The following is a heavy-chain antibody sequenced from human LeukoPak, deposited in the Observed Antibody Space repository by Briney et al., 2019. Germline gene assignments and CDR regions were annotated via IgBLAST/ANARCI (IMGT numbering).Heavy chain of an antibody. V-gene: IGHV4-4*02. CDR1: GGSISSNKW. D-gene: IGHD3-10*01. CDR3: ARGGDYYGSGSQLANWFDP. Sequence: SETLSLTCAVSGGSISSNKWWSWVRQPPGKGLEWIGEIYHSGNTNYNPSLKSRVTISLDKSKNQFSLKLTSVTAADTAVYYCARGGDYYGSGSQLANWFDPWGQGTLVTVSS. CDR2: IYHSGNT. J-gene: IGHJ5*02.